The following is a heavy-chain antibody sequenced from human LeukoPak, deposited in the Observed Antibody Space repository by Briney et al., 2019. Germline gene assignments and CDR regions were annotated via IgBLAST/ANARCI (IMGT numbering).Heavy chain of an antibody. D-gene: IGHD2-2*01. Sequence: ASVKVSCKASGYTFTSYDINWVRQATGQGLEWMGWMNPNSGNTGYAQKFQGRVTITRNTSISTAYMELSSLRSEDTAVYYCARENCSSTSCYGYMDVWGKGTTVTVSS. V-gene: IGHV1-8*03. CDR3: ARENCSSTSCYGYMDV. J-gene: IGHJ6*03. CDR1: GYTFTSYD. CDR2: MNPNSGNT.